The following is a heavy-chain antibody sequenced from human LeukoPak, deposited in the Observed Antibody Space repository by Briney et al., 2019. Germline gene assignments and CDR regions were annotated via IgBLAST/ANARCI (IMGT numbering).Heavy chain of an antibody. J-gene: IGHJ4*02. Sequence: PSETLSLTCSVSGVSINSRYYDWWGWIRQPPGKGLEWIGSISSNGNTYYKPSLRTRVTISLDTSKNQFSLKLSSVTAADTAVYYCARDLMRGNEGFDYWGQGTLVPVSS. V-gene: IGHV4-39*07. CDR1: GVSINSRYY. CDR2: ISSNGNT. CDR3: ARDLMRGNEGFDY. D-gene: IGHD2-8*01.